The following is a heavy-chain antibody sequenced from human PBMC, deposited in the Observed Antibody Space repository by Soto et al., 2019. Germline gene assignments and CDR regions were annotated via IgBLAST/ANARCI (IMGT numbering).Heavy chain of an antibody. V-gene: IGHV3-7*04. Sequence: GGSLRLSCAASGFTFSSYWMSWVRQTPGKGLEWVANIKQDGSEKWYVDSVKGRFTISRDNAKKSLYLQMNSLRVEDTAVYYCARGDYHDSSGPFSDAFDIWGQGTMVTV. D-gene: IGHD3-22*01. CDR1: GFTFSSYW. J-gene: IGHJ3*02. CDR3: ARGDYHDSSGPFSDAFDI. CDR2: IKQDGSEK.